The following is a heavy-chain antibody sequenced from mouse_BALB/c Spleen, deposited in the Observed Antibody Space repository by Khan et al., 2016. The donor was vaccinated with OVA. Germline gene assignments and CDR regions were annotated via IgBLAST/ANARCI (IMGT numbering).Heavy chain of an antibody. Sequence: EVQLQESGPGLVKPSQTVSLTCTVTGISITTGNYGWSWIRQFPGNKLEWIGYIYYSGTITYNPSLTSRTTITRDTSKNQFFLEMNSLTAEDTATYYCVRDKGGYRYWYFDVWGAGTTVTVSS. CDR2: IYYSGTI. CDR1: GISITTGNYG. J-gene: IGHJ1*01. D-gene: IGHD2-2*01. V-gene: IGHV3-5*02. CDR3: VRDKGGYRYWYFDV.